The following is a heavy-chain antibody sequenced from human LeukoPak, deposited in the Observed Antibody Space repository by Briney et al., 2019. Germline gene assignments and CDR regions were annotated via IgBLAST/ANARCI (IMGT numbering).Heavy chain of an antibody. CDR3: AKVPTSSSTSCY. CDR1: GFTFSSYG. Sequence: PGRSLRLSCAASGFTFSSYGMHWVRQAPGKGLEWVAVISYDGSNKYYADSVKGRFTISRDNSKNTLYLQMNSLRAEDTAVYYCAKVPTSSSTSCYRGQGTLVTVSS. J-gene: IGHJ4*02. CDR2: ISYDGSNK. D-gene: IGHD2-2*01. V-gene: IGHV3-30*18.